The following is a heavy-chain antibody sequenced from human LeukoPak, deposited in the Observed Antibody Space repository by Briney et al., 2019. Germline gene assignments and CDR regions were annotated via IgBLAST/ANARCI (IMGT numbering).Heavy chain of an antibody. CDR1: GGSINSDY. CDR2: IYYSGNT. V-gene: IGHV4-59*12. D-gene: IGHD6-13*01. Sequence: SEALSLTCTVSGGSINSDYWSWIRQPPGKGLEWIGYIYYSGNTNYNPSLMSRVTISVDTSKNQFSLKLSSVTAADTAVYYCARGKALGYYYYYYMDVWGKGTTVTVSS. J-gene: IGHJ6*03. CDR3: ARGKALGYYYYYYMDV.